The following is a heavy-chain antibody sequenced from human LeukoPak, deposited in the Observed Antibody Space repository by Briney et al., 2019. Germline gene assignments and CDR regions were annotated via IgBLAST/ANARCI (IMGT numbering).Heavy chain of an antibody. D-gene: IGHD3-22*01. Sequence: ASVKVSCKASGYTFTNYVIHWVRQAPGQRLEWMGWINAGNGNTKYSQEFQGRVTITRDTSASTAYMELSSLRLEDMAVYYCARDYYESSGPYDYWGQGTLVTVSS. CDR2: INAGNGNT. CDR3: ARDYYESSGPYDY. V-gene: IGHV1-3*03. J-gene: IGHJ4*02. CDR1: GYTFTNYV.